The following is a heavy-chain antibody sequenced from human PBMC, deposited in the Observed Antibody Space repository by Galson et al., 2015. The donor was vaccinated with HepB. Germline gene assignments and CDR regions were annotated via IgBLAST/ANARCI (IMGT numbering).Heavy chain of an antibody. CDR3: ARTPRAVAGQPDDY. CDR2: IIPIRGIA. Sequence: SVKVSCKASGGTFSSYNISWVRQAPGQGLEWMGRIIPIRGIANYAQKFQGRVTITADKSTSTAYMELSSLRSEDTAVYYCARTPRAVAGQPDDYWGQGTLVTVSS. CDR1: GGTFSSYN. V-gene: IGHV1-69*02. J-gene: IGHJ4*02. D-gene: IGHD6-19*01.